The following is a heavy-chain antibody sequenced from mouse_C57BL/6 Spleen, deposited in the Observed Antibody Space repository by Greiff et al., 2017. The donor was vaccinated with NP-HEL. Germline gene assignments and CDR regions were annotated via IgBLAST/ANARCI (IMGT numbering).Heavy chain of an antibody. D-gene: IGHD1-1*01. Sequence: VQLQQSGAELVRPGASVTLSCKASGYTFTDYEMHWVKQTPVHGLEWIGAIDPETGGTAYNQKFKGKAILTADKSSSTAYMELRSLTSDDSAVYYCTRRITTVVAEDFDVWGTGTTVTVSS. V-gene: IGHV1-15*01. CDR2: IDPETGGT. CDR1: GYTFTDYE. CDR3: TRRITTVVAEDFDV. J-gene: IGHJ1*03.